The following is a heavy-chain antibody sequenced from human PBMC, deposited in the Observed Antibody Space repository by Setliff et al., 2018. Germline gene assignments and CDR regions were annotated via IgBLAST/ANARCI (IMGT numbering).Heavy chain of an antibody. CDR1: DDSFYSDYYF. J-gene: IGHJ6*03. D-gene: IGHD6-19*01. CDR2: IHYSGNT. V-gene: IGHV4-39*07. Sequence: PSETLSLTCSVSDDSFYSDYYFWGWIRQPPGKGLEWIGRIHYSGNTYYNASLKSRVTISLDTSKNQFSLNLTSVTAADTAVYYCARATSGWYSAYYYYMDVWGKGTTVTVSS. CDR3: ARATSGWYSAYYYYMDV.